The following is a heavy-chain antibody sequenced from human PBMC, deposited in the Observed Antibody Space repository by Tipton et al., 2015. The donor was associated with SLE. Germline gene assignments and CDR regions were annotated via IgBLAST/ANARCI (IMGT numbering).Heavy chain of an antibody. CDR1: GFIFTDYY. Sequence: SLRLSCAASGFIFTDYYMTWVRQAPGKGLEWVANINHGGDDQNYADSVRGRFTFTRDNAKNSLDLQMNNLRVEDTAVYYCARENWFIDYWGQGTLVTVSS. CDR2: INHGGDDQ. V-gene: IGHV3-7*01. CDR3: ARENWFIDY. J-gene: IGHJ4*02. D-gene: IGHD3-9*01.